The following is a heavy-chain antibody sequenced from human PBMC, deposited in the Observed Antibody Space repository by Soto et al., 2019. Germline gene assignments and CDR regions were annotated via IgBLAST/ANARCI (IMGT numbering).Heavy chain of an antibody. J-gene: IGHJ5*02. CDR2: IYYSGST. CDR1: GGSISSGGYY. Sequence: QVQLQESGPGLVKPSQSLSLTCTVSGGSISSGGYYWSWIRQHPGKGLEWIGYIYYSGSTYYNPSLKSRVTIPVDTSKNQFSLKLSSVTAADTAVYYCARGGGITGTPRGWFDPWGQGTLVTVSS. D-gene: IGHD1-7*01. CDR3: ARGGGITGTPRGWFDP. V-gene: IGHV4-31*03.